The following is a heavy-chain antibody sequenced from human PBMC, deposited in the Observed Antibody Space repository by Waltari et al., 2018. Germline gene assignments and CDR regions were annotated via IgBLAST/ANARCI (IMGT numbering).Heavy chain of an antibody. V-gene: IGHV3-21*02. D-gene: IGHD1-7*01. J-gene: IGHJ4*02. CDR2: ISHSSNYI. Sequence: VQLVDSGGDLVKPGGSLRISCEASGFTSSTSTMTWFRQAPGKGLEWVSSISHSSNYIYYAESVRGRFTVSRDNAKSSLYLQMNSLRAEDTAVYFCARDLTAWELLDYWGQGTVVNVSS. CDR3: ARDLTAWELLDY. CDR1: GFTSSTST.